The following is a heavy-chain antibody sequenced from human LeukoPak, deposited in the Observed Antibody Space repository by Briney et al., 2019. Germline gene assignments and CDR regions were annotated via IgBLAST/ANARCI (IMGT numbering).Heavy chain of an antibody. D-gene: IGHD3-22*01. CDR3: ARPYYESSGLYVDAFDI. CDR1: GYTFTSYD. Sequence: GASVKVSCKASGYTFTSYDINWVRQATGQGLEWMGRINPNSGGTLYAQKFQGRVTMTRDTSIGTAYMELSSLRSDDTALYYCARPYYESSGLYVDAFDIWGQGTMVTVSS. V-gene: IGHV1-2*06. CDR2: INPNSGGT. J-gene: IGHJ3*02.